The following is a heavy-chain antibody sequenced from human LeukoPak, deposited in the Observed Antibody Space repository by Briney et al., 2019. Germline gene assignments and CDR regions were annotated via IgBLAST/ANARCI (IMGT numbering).Heavy chain of an antibody. J-gene: IGHJ2*01. Sequence: GGSLRLSCAASGFSFSSYGMHWARQAPGKGLEWVALIWYDGSNIYYADSVKGRFTISRDNSKNTLYLQMNSLRAEDTAVYYCAKGYCSRTSCYWYFDLWGRGTLVTVSS. CDR2: IWYDGSNI. CDR3: AKGYCSRTSCYWYFDL. V-gene: IGHV3-33*06. CDR1: GFSFSSYG. D-gene: IGHD2-2*01.